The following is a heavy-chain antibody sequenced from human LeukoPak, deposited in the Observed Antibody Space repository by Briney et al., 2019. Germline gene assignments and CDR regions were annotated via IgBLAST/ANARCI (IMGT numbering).Heavy chain of an antibody. D-gene: IGHD3-10*01. J-gene: IGHJ5*02. V-gene: IGHV4-59*12. CDR3: GRDQDYYGPGSHGPDH. Sequence: KPSETLSLTCTVSGGSISSYYWSWIRQPPGKGLEWIGYIYYSGSTNYNPSLKSRVTISVDTSENQFSLKLNSVIVADTAVYYCGRDQDYYGPGSHGPDHWGQGILVTVSS. CDR1: GGSISSYY. CDR2: IYYSGST.